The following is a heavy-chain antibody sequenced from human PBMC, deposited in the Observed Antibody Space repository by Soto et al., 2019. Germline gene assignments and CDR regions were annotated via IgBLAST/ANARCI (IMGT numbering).Heavy chain of an antibody. V-gene: IGHV1-2*02. CDR2: SNPYSGGT. Sequence: ASGKVCCKASGYSFTGYYLHWVRQAPGQGLEWLGWSNPYSGGTNYAQKFQGRVTMTRDTSISTAYMELSRLRSDDTAVYYCARLYSSWGLYGIDVWGEVPTFPVSP. CDR3: ARLYSSWGLYGIDV. J-gene: IGHJ6*01. D-gene: IGHD5-18*01. CDR1: GYSFTGYY.